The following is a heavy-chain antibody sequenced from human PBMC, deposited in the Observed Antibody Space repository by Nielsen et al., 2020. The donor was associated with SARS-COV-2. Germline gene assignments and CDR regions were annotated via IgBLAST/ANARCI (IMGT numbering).Heavy chain of an antibody. CDR2: LSGASLST. CDR1: GISFSSSA. CDR3: AKASRPRDYGDHFDY. D-gene: IGHD4-17*01. J-gene: IGHJ4*02. V-gene: IGHV3-23*01. Sequence: GESLKISCAASGISFSSSAMSWVRQAPGKGLEWVSALSGASLSTYYADSVKGRFTISRDNSKNTLFLQMNGLRVEDTAVYYCAKASRPRDYGDHFDYWGQGTLVTVSS.